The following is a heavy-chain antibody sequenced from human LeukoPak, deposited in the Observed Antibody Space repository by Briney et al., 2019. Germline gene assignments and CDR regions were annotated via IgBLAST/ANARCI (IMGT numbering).Heavy chain of an antibody. CDR3: VRDGAGSTPFDY. D-gene: IGHD1-26*01. Sequence: GGSLRLSCGASGFIFRNDWMHWVRQAPGKGLVWLSGIKTDGTSIGYADSVKGRFTISRDNAKNTLYLEANSLRAEDTAVYYCVRDGAGSTPFDYRGQGTLVTVSS. V-gene: IGHV3-74*01. J-gene: IGHJ4*02. CDR2: IKTDGTSI. CDR1: GFIFRNDW.